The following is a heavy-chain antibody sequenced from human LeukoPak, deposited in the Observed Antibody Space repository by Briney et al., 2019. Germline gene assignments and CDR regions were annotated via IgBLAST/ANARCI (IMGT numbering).Heavy chain of an antibody. D-gene: IGHD6-19*01. Sequence: GGSLRLSCAASGFTFSDYYMSWIRQAPGKGLEWVSYVSSSGSTIYYADSVKGRFTISRDNAKNSLYLQMNSLRAEDTAVYYCARGSVAGTPVWLDPWGQGTLVTVSS. CDR1: GFTFSDYY. CDR2: VSSSGSTI. CDR3: ARGSVAGTPVWLDP. V-gene: IGHV3-11*01. J-gene: IGHJ5*02.